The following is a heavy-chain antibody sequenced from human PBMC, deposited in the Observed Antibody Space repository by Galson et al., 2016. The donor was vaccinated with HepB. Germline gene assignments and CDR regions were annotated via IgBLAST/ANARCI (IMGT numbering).Heavy chain of an antibody. Sequence: SLRLSCAASGFTFDSYALHWVRQAPGKRLEWLALISYDGSKKYYADSVKGRFTISRDNAKNTLYLQMNSLRTEDTATYYCARDPSGLTLIVVAMGYYYGLDVWGQGTTVTVS. CDR3: ARDPSGLTLIVVAMGYYYGLDV. D-gene: IGHD2-21*01. CDR1: GFTFDSYA. CDR2: ISYDGSKK. V-gene: IGHV3-30-3*01. J-gene: IGHJ6*02.